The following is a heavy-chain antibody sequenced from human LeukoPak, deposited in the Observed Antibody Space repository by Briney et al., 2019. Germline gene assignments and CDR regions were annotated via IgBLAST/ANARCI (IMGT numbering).Heavy chain of an antibody. D-gene: IGHD3-16*02. Sequence: GGSLRLSCAASGFTFDDYATHWVRQAPGKGLEWVSGIRWNSGSIGYADSVKGRFTISRDNAKNSLYLQMNSLRAEDTALYYCAKDMAPPGLGELSLGLTAWGQGTLVTVSS. CDR2: IRWNSGSI. CDR3: AKDMAPPGLGELSLGLTA. CDR1: GFTFDDYA. J-gene: IGHJ5*02. V-gene: IGHV3-9*01.